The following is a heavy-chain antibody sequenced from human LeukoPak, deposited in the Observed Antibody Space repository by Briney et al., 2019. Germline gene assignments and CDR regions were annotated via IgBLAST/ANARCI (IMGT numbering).Heavy chain of an antibody. V-gene: IGHV3-33*01. Sequence: GGSLRLSCAASGFTFSSYGMHWVRQAPGKGLERVAVIWYDGSNKYYADSVKGRFTISRDNSKNTLYLQMNSLRAEDTAVYYCARDLQRTGGYYYGMDVWGQGTTVTVSS. D-gene: IGHD2-8*02. CDR3: ARDLQRTGGYYYGMDV. CDR1: GFTFSSYG. CDR2: IWYDGSNK. J-gene: IGHJ6*02.